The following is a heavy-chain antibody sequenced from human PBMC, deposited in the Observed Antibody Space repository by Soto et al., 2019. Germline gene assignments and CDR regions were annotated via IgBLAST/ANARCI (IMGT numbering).Heavy chain of an antibody. CDR2: ISGSGGRT. CDR3: AKEAVYSGSSWDF. CDR1: GFTFSSNA. J-gene: IGHJ4*02. V-gene: IGHV3-23*01. Sequence: EVQLLESGGGLVQPGGSLRLSCAASGFTFSSNAMSWVRQAPGKGLEWVSGISGSGGRTYYADSVKGRFTISRDNSKNTLQLQMNGLRGDDTAVYYCAKEAVYSGSSWDFWGQGTLVTVSS. D-gene: IGHD6-6*01.